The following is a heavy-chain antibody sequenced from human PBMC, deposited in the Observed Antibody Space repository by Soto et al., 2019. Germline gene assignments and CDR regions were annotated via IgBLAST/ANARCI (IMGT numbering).Heavy chain of an antibody. CDR2: ISATSTYI. V-gene: IGHV3-21*01. J-gene: IGHJ4*02. CDR3: ARVNSATGSTHFDH. Sequence: PGGSLRLSCAGSTFTFSSYSLNWVRQAPGKGLEWVSSISATSTYIFYADSVKGRFTISRDNAKNSVSLQMNSLRAEDTALYYCARVNSATGSTHFDHWRQGTLVTVSS. CDR1: TFTFSSYS. D-gene: IGHD3-9*01.